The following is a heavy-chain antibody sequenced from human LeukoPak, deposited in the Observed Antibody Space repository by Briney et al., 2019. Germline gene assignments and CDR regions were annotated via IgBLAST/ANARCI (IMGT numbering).Heavy chain of an antibody. Sequence: GGSLRLSCAASGFTFSSYGMHWVRQAPGKGLDWVAVISYDGSNKFYADSVKGRFTISRDNSKNTLYLQMNSLRAEDTAVYYCARYDARYGMDVWGQGTAVTVSS. D-gene: IGHD1-1*01. V-gene: IGHV3-30*03. CDR1: GFTFSSYG. CDR3: ARYDARYGMDV. J-gene: IGHJ6*02. CDR2: ISYDGSNK.